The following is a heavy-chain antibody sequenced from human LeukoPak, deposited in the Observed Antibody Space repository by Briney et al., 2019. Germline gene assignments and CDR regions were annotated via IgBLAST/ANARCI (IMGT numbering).Heavy chain of an antibody. CDR1: GLTFSTHA. J-gene: IGHJ4*02. V-gene: IGHV3-30*04. CDR2: ISYDGRTK. D-gene: IGHD6-19*01. CDR3: ARDRNSGWYFTH. Sequence: PGGSLRLSCVASGLTFSTHAMHWVRQAPGRGLEWVAVISYDGRTKYYADSVKGRFTISRDNSENSLSLQINSLGPEDTAIYYCARDRNSGWYFTHWGQGTLVTVSS.